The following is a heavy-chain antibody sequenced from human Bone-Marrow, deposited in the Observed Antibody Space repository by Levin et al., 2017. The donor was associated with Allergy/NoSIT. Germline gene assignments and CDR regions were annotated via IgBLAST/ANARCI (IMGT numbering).Heavy chain of an antibody. V-gene: IGHV3-23*01. CDR3: TISPGYSSGWYDY. D-gene: IGHD6-19*01. Sequence: GGSLRLSCAASGFPFRTYAMSWVRQAPGKGLEWVSSISGNDGITHYAASVEGRFTISRDNSRNTLYLQMNSLRDEDTATYYCTISPGYSSGWYDYWGQGTLVTVSS. CDR1: GFPFRTYA. J-gene: IGHJ4*02. CDR2: ISGNDGIT.